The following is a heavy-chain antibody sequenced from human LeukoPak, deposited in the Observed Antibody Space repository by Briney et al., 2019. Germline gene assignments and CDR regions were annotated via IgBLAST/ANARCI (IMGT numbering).Heavy chain of an antibody. Sequence: GGSLRLSCAASGFTFSSYWMSWVRQAPGKGLEWVANIKQDGSEKYYVDSVKGRFTISRDNAKNSLYLQMNSLRAEDTAVYYCARVTSSGWWNYYYYMDVWGKGTTVTVSS. J-gene: IGHJ6*03. CDR3: ARVTSSGWWNYYYYMDV. D-gene: IGHD6-19*01. CDR1: GFTFSSYW. V-gene: IGHV3-7*01. CDR2: IKQDGSEK.